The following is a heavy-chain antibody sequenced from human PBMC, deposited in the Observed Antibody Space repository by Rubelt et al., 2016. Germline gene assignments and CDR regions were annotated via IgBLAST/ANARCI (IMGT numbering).Heavy chain of an antibody. Sequence: QVQLQQWGAGLLKPSETLFLTCVVDGGSFSGYYWSWIRQPPGRGLEWIGEINDGGSTNYNPSLKSRLTISVDAPQSQFSLKLISVTAADTAVYYCARHSAVPLAAAGHFDYWGQGTLVTVSS. J-gene: IGHJ4*02. CDR1: GGSFSGYY. CDR2: INDGGST. D-gene: IGHD6-13*01. CDR3: ARHSAVPLAAAGHFDY. V-gene: IGHV4-34*02.